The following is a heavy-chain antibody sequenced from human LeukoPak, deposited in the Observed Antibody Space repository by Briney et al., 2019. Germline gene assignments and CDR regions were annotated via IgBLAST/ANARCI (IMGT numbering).Heavy chain of an antibody. J-gene: IGHJ4*02. CDR1: AFTFSNYW. CDR3: ARDRGDYGSGSYYDY. CDR2: IKEDGSEI. Sequence: GGSLRLSCAASAFTFSNYWMSWVRQAPGKGLEWVANIKEDGSEINYVDSVKGRFTISRDNAKNSLYLQMNSLRAEDTAVYYCARDRGDYGSGSYYDYWGQGTLVTVSS. D-gene: IGHD3-10*01. V-gene: IGHV3-7*01.